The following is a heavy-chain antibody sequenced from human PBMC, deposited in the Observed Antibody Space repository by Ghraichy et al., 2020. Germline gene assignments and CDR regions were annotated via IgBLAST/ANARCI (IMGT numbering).Heavy chain of an antibody. V-gene: IGHV4-39*07. Sequence: SETLSLTCTVSGGSISSSSYYWGWIRQPPGKGLEWIGSIYYSGSTYYNPSLKSRVTISVDTSKNQFSLKLSSVTAADTAVYYCARVAGGNHFDYWGQGTLVTVSS. CDR2: IYYSGST. J-gene: IGHJ4*02. CDR3: ARVAGGNHFDY. D-gene: IGHD4-23*01. CDR1: GGSISSSSYY.